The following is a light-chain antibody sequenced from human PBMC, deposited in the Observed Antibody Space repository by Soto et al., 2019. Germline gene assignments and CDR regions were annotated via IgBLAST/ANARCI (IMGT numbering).Light chain of an antibody. Sequence: EIVMTQSAATLSVSPGERVTLSCRATHSVGGNLAWYQQTPGQAPRLLIYDASTRATGIPARFSGSGSGTEFTLTISSLQSEDFAVYFCQQYNNWPPYTFGQGTKLEIK. CDR1: HSVGGN. J-gene: IGKJ2*01. CDR3: QQYNNWPPYT. CDR2: DAS. V-gene: IGKV3-15*01.